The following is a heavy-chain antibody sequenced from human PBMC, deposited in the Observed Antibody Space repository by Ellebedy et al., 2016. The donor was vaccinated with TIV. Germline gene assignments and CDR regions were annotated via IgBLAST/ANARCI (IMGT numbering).Heavy chain of an antibody. J-gene: IGHJ5*02. V-gene: IGHV3-7*01. D-gene: IGHD4-17*01. CDR2: IYQDGSDQ. CDR1: GFSFRSYW. Sequence: PGGSLRLSCAASGFSFRSYWMSWVRQAPGKGLEWVANIYQDGSDQYYVDSVKGRFTISRDNADNSLFLQMNRLRAEDTAVYFCARRGSYGDYAVQINSWFDTWGRGTLVAVSS. CDR3: ARRGSYGDYAVQINSWFDT.